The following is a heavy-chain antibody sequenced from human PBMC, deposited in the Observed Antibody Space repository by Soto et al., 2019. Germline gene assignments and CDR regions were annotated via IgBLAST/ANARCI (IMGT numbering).Heavy chain of an antibody. Sequence: EVQLVESGGGLVKPGGSLRLSCAASGFTFSTYSMNWVRQAPGKGLEWVSSISSSSSYIYYADSVKGRFTISRDNAKNSLCLQRNSLGAEDTAVYYCARYDSSGYYWPYYYYGMDVWGQGNTVTVSS. D-gene: IGHD3-22*01. CDR2: ISSSSSYI. CDR3: ARYDSSGYYWPYYYYGMDV. V-gene: IGHV3-21*01. CDR1: GFTFSTYS. J-gene: IGHJ6*02.